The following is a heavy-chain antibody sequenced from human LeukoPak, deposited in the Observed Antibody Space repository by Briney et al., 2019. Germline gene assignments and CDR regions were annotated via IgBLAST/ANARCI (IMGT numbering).Heavy chain of an antibody. CDR2: IYSGGLT. CDR3: AKDQGVVGSYDY. V-gene: IGHV3-53*05. J-gene: IGHJ4*01. Sequence: GGSLRLSCAASGFAVNTKFMHWARQAPGKGLEWISVIYSGGLTYYADSVKGRFTISRDNSKNTLYLQMNSLRGDDTAVYYCAKDQGVVGSYDYWGHGTLVTVSS. D-gene: IGHD3-10*01. CDR1: GFAVNTKF.